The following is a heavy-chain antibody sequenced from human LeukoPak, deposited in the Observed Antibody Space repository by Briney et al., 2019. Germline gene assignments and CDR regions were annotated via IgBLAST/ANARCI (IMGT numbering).Heavy chain of an antibody. CDR2: IYTSGSN. D-gene: IGHD6-6*01. Sequence: SETLSLTCTVSGGSITSHYWSWIRQPPGKGLECIGYIYTSGSNNYNPSLKSRVTISVDTSKNQFSLQLSSVTAADTAVYYCARQGGYSSPFSVWGKGTTVAVSS. V-gene: IGHV4-4*09. CDR3: ARQGGYSSPFSV. CDR1: GGSITSHY. J-gene: IGHJ6*04.